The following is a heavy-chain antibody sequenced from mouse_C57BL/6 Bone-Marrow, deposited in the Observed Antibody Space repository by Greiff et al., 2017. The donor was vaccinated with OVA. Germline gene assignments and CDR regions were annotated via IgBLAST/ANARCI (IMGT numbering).Heavy chain of an antibody. Sequence: VKLMESGAELMKPGASVKLSCKATGYTFTGYWIEWVKQRPGHGLEWIGEILPGSGSTKYNEKFKGKATFTADTSSNTAYMQLISLTTEDSAIYYCANGVRPRYFDVWGTGTTVTVSS. CDR2: ILPGSGST. CDR3: ANGVRPRYFDV. J-gene: IGHJ1*03. CDR1: GYTFTGYW. V-gene: IGHV1-9*01. D-gene: IGHD1-2*01.